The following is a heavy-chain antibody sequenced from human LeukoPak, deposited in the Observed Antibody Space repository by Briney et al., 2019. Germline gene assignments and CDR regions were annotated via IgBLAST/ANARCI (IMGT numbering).Heavy chain of an antibody. CDR2: INHSGST. CDR1: GGSFSGYY. J-gene: IGHJ6*02. D-gene: IGHD2-2*01. Sequence: SETLSLTCAVYGGSFSGYYWSWIRQPPGKGLEWIGEINHSGSTNYNPSLKSRVTISVDTSKNQFSLKLSSVTAADTAVYYCARGLVVPAAILRYYYYGMDVWGQGTTVTVSS. CDR3: ARGLVVPAAILRYYYYGMDV. V-gene: IGHV4-34*01.